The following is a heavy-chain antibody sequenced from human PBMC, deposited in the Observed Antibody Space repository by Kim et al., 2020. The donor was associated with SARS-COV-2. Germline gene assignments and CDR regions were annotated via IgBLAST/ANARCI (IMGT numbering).Heavy chain of an antibody. J-gene: IGHJ4*02. CDR2: IYYSGST. V-gene: IGHV4-39*01. CDR3: ASYNSGSYGGGENFDY. CDR1: GGSISSSSYY. D-gene: IGHD1-26*01. Sequence: SETLSLTCTVSGGSISSSSYYWGWIRQPPGKGLEWIGSIYYSGSTYYNPSLKSRVTISVDTSKNQFSLKLSSVTAADTAVYYCASYNSGSYGGGENFDYWGQGTLVTVSS.